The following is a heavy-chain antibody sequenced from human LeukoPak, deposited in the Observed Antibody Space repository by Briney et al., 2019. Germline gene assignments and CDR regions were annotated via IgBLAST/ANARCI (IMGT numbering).Heavy chain of an antibody. J-gene: IGHJ4*02. V-gene: IGHV3-74*01. Sequence: PGGSLRLSCAASGFTFSNYWMHWVRQAPGKGLVWVSRTNTDGSETTYADSVKGRFTISRDNSKNTLYLQMNSLRAEDTAVYYCAKECCSSTSCSGPLDYWGQGTLVTVSP. CDR2: TNTDGSET. CDR3: AKECCSSTSCSGPLDY. D-gene: IGHD2-2*01. CDR1: GFTFSNYW.